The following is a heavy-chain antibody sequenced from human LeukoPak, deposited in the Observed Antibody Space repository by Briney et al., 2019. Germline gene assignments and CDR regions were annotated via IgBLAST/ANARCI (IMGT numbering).Heavy chain of an antibody. D-gene: IGHD5-24*01. J-gene: IGHJ4*02. V-gene: IGHV3-23*01. Sequence: HPGGSLRLSCAASGFTFSNYAMSWVRQAPGKGLEWVSAISGSGGSTYYADSVKGRFTISRDNSKNTLFLQTNSLRAEDTAIYYCASQKWLQFPGFFYWGQGTLVTVSS. CDR2: ISGSGGST. CDR1: GFTFSNYA. CDR3: ASQKWLQFPGFFY.